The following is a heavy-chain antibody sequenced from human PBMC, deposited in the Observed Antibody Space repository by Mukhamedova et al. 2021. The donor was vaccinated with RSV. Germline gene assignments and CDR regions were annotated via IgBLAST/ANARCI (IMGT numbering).Heavy chain of an antibody. CDR2: VYNSGST. D-gene: IGHD3-10*01. CDR1: GGSISSYY. Sequence: GGSISSYYWSWIRQPPGKGLEWIGYVYNSGSTNYNPSLKSRVTISVDTSKNQFSLKLNSVTAADTAVYYCATARAYYGIDYWGPGT. J-gene: IGHJ4*02. V-gene: IGHV4-59*01. CDR3: ATARAYYGIDY.